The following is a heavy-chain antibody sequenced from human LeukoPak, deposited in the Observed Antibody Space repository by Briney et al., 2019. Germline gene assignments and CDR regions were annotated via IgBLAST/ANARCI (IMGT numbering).Heavy chain of an antibody. Sequence: SSETLSLTCTVSGGSISSSNYSWGWIRQPPGKGLEWIGSIYYSGTTYYNPSLKSRVTISVDTSKIQFSLKLSSVAATDTAVYFCARLRFDFWSGYTHPYFDYWGQGTLVTVSS. CDR2: IYYSGTT. CDR3: ARLRFDFWSGYTHPYFDY. CDR1: GGSISSSNYS. V-gene: IGHV4-39*01. J-gene: IGHJ4*02. D-gene: IGHD3-3*01.